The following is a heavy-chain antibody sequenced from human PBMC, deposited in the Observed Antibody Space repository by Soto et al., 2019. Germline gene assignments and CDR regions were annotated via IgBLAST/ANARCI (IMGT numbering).Heavy chain of an antibody. Sequence: VQLVESGGGLVKPGGSLRLSCAASGFTFSDYYMAWVRQTPGKGLEWIAYIVSGSTYTNYPDSVKGRFTISRDNDRESLFLEMNSLRADDTALYYCARVDGESRVDVWGQGTTVSVS. J-gene: IGHJ6*02. D-gene: IGHD2-21*01. CDR2: IVSGSTYT. CDR1: GFTFSDYY. V-gene: IGHV3-11*06. CDR3: ARVDGESRVDV.